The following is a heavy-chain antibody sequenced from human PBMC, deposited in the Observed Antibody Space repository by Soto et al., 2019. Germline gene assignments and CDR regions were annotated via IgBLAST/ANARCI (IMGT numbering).Heavy chain of an antibody. D-gene: IGHD2-8*01. V-gene: IGHV1-3*01. CDR3: ARGNALNGDY. CDR2: ISAGNGNT. Sequence: QVKLVQSGAEVKKPGASVKVSCKASGYTFTSYAMHWVRQAPGQRLEWMGWISAGNGNTKYSQIFQGRVTITRDTFASTAHMELSSLRYEDTALSYCARGNALNGDYWGQGTLVTVSS. J-gene: IGHJ4*02. CDR1: GYTFTSYA.